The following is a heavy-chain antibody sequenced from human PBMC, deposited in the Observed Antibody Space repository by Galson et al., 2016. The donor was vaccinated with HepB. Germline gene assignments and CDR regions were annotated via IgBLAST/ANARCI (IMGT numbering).Heavy chain of an antibody. Sequence: QSGAEVKKPGESLKISCKGSGYSFTSYWIAWVRQMPGKGLEWMGIIYPGDADTSYSPSFQGQVTMSADKSISTAYLQWSSLKASDTAMYFCARQPWADYDGVWFDLWGQGTLVTVSS. D-gene: IGHD4-17*01. CDR3: ARQPWADYDGVWFDL. CDR2: IYPGDADT. CDR1: GYSFTSYW. V-gene: IGHV5-51*01. J-gene: IGHJ5*02.